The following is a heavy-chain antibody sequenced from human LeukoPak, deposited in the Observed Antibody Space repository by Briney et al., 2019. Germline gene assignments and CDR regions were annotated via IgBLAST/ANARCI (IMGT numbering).Heavy chain of an antibody. D-gene: IGHD6-19*01. CDR2: ISWNSGSI. J-gene: IGHJ4*02. Sequence: PGGSLRLSCAASGFTFSSYAMSWVRQAPRKGLEWVSGISWNSGSIGYADSVKGRFTISRDNAKNSLYLQMNSLRAEDTALYYCAKDARYSSGWIDYWGQGTLVTVSS. CDR3: AKDARYSSGWIDY. V-gene: IGHV3-9*01. CDR1: GFTFSSYA.